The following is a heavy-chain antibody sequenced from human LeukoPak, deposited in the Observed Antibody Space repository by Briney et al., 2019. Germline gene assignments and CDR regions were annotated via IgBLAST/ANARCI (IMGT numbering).Heavy chain of an antibody. CDR1: GGSISSYY. CDR3: VRDQGGSSYRHAFDL. Sequence: SETLSLTCTVSGGSISSYYWSWIRQPPGKGLEWIGYMYHTGSSNYNHFLKSRLTISLDTPKNQFSLKLNSVTAADTAVYYCVRDQGGSSYRHAFDLWGQGTMVTVSS. CDR2: MYHTGSS. D-gene: IGHD1-26*01. J-gene: IGHJ3*01. V-gene: IGHV4-59*13.